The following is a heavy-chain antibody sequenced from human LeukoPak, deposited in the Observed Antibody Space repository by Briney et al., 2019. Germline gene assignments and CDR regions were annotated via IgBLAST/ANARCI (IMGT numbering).Heavy chain of an antibody. CDR3: ASYRYSGSYYHDSSGPLDY. CDR2: INPNSGGT. Sequence: ASVKVSCKASGYTFTGYYMHWVRQAPGQGLEWMGWINPNSGGTNYAQRFQGRVTMTRDTSISTAYMELSRLRSDDTAVYYCASYRYSGSYYHDSSGPLDYWGQGTLVTVSS. D-gene: IGHD3-22*01. J-gene: IGHJ4*02. CDR1: GYTFTGYY. V-gene: IGHV1-2*02.